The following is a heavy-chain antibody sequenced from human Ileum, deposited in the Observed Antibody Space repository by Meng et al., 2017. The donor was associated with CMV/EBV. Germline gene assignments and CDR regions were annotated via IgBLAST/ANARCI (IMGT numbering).Heavy chain of an antibody. CDR2: WSYSGVT. J-gene: IGHJ4*02. V-gene: IGHV4-34*01. Sequence: SETLSLTCALYGGSFNGYYWSWIRQTPGKGLEWIGSWSYSGVTSYNPSLKSRVTISVDTSKNQFSLKLTSVTAADTAVYYCARAANLVALGYYFDYWGQGTLVTVSS. D-gene: IGHD3-16*01. CDR1: GGSFNGYY. CDR3: ARAANLVALGYYFDY.